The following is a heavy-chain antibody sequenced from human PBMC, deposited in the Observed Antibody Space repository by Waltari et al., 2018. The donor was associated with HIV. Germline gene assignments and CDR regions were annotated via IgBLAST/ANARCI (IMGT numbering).Heavy chain of an antibody. CDR3: ARSGGYSNYFWRAGLDV. V-gene: IGHV5-51*03. J-gene: IGHJ6*02. D-gene: IGHD4-4*01. CDR1: GYSFTNHW. Sequence: EVQLVQSGAEVKKPGESLKISCQGFGYSFTNHWIGWVRQTPGKGLEWMGIIYPGDSDTRYSQSFEGRVTISVDKSITTAYLQWSSLKASDTAMYYCARSGGYSNYFWRAGLDVWGQGTTVTVSS. CDR2: IYPGDSDT.